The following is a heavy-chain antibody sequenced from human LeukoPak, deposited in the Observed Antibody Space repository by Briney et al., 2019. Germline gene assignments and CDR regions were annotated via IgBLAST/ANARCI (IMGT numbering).Heavy chain of an antibody. Sequence: ASVKVSCKASGYTFTSYAMHWERQAHGQRLEWMGWINAGNGNTKYSQKFQGRVTITRDTSASTAYMELSSLRSEDTAVYYCSVLAVANAEYFQHWGQGTLVTVSS. D-gene: IGHD6-19*01. CDR2: INAGNGNT. V-gene: IGHV1-3*01. CDR1: GYTFTSYA. J-gene: IGHJ1*01. CDR3: SVLAVANAEYFQH.